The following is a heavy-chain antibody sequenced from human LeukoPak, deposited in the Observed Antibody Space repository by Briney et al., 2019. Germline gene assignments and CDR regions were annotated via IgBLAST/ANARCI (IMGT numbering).Heavy chain of an antibody. CDR2: ISGSGGST. D-gene: IGHD3-22*01. Sequence: GGSLRLSSAASGFTFSSYAMSWVRQAPGKGLEWVSAISGSGGSTYYADSVKGRFTISRDNSKNTLYLQMNSLRAEDTAVYYCAKATMIVVVTMVAFDYWGQGTLVTVSS. CDR3: AKATMIVVVTMVAFDY. J-gene: IGHJ4*02. CDR1: GFTFSSYA. V-gene: IGHV3-23*01.